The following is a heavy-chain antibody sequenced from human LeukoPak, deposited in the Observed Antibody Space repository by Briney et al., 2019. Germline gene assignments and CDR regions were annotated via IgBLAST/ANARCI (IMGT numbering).Heavy chain of an antibody. CDR3: ARDRITMVRGALRYYGMDV. CDR2: IYYSGTT. Sequence: SETLSLTCTVSGGSISSYYWSWIRQPPGEGLEWIGYIYYSGTTNYNPSLKSRVTISVDTSKNQFSLKLNSVTAADTAVYSCARDRITMVRGALRYYGMDVWGQGTTVTVSS. J-gene: IGHJ6*02. CDR1: GGSISSYY. V-gene: IGHV4-59*01. D-gene: IGHD3-10*01.